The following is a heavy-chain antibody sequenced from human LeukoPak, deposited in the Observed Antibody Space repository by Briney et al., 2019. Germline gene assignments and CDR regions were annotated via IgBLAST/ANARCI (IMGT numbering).Heavy chain of an antibody. D-gene: IGHD1-26*01. V-gene: IGHV3-30*18. J-gene: IGHJ4*02. CDR1: GFTFSSYG. CDR2: ISYDGSNK. CDR3: AKLVESGSSPLIDY. Sequence: GGSLRLSCAASGFTFSSYGMHWVRQAPGKGLEWVAVISYDGSNKYYADSVKGRFTISRDNSKNTLYLQMNSLRAEDTAVYYCAKLVESGSSPLIDYWGQGTLVTVSS.